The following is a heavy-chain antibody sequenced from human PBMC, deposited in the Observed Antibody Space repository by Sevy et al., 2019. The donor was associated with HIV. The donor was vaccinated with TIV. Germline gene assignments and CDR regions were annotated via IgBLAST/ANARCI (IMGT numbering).Heavy chain of an antibody. CDR2: IYWNENQ. Sequence: SGPTLVKKKKKKKLTCTFSGFSLSSSGEGVGWIRQPPGKALEWLANIYWNENQRYSPSLKSRLTITKDTSKNQVVLTMTIMDPVDTATYYCAHRGGVQFYDSSGYYSRAEYFHPWGQGTLITVSS. V-gene: IGHV2-5*01. J-gene: IGHJ1*01. CDR1: GFSLSSSGEG. CDR3: AHRGGVQFYDSSGYYSRAEYFHP. D-gene: IGHD3-22*01.